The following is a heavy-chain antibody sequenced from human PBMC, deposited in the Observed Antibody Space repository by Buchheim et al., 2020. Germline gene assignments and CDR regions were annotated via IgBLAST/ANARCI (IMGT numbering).Heavy chain of an antibody. CDR1: GFTFSSYG. V-gene: IGHV3-30*18. CDR2: ISYDGSNK. D-gene: IGHD3-10*01. J-gene: IGHJ6*02. CDR3: AKEYYYGSGTTMAYYYYGMDV. Sequence: QVRLVESGGGVVQPGRSLRLSCAASGFTFSSYGMHWVRQAPGKGLEWVAVISYDGSNKYYADSVKGRFTISRDNSKNTLYLQMNSLRAEDTAVYYCAKEYYYGSGTTMAYYYYGMDVWGQGTT.